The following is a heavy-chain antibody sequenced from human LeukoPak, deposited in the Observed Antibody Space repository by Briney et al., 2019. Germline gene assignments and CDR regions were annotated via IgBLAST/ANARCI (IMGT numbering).Heavy chain of an antibody. V-gene: IGHV5-51*01. D-gene: IGHD4-23*01. J-gene: IGHJ6*02. CDR3: ARWGDYGGPKIHYGMDV. Sequence: GESLKISCKGSGYSFTSYWIGWVRQMPGKGLEWMGIIYPGDSDTRYSPSFQGQVTISADKSISTAYLQWSSLKASDTAMYSCARWGDYGGPKIHYGMDVWGQGTTVTVSS. CDR2: IYPGDSDT. CDR1: GYSFTSYW.